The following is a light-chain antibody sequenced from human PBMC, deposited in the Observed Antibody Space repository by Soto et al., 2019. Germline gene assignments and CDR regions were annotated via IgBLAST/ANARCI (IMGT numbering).Light chain of an antibody. CDR2: GAS. CDR1: QSVSSN. CDR3: QQYNNWPPAVT. J-gene: IGKJ3*01. V-gene: IGKV3-15*01. Sequence: EIVLTQSPATLSVSPGERATLSCRASQSVSSNLAWYQQRPGQAPRLVIYGASTRATGIPARFRGSGSGTEFTLTISSLQSEDFAVYYCQQYNNWPPAVTFGPGTKVDI.